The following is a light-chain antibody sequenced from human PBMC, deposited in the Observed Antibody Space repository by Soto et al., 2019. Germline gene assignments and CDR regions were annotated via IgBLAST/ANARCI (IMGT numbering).Light chain of an antibody. J-gene: IGLJ2*01. CDR3: TSYITSSTLV. CDR2: EVS. V-gene: IGLV2-14*01. Sequence: QSALTQPASVSGSPGQSITISCTGTSSDVGGYKYVSWYQQHPGKAPKLMIYEVSNRPSGVSNRFSGSKSGNTASLTISGLQAEDEVDYYCTSYITSSTLVFGGGTKVTVL. CDR1: SSDVGGYKY.